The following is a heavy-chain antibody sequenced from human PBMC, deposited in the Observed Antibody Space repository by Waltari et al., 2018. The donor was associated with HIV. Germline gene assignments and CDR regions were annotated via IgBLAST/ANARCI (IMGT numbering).Heavy chain of an antibody. J-gene: IGHJ5*02. V-gene: IGHV3-53*02. CDR1: GVSGSGGS. CDR2: ISSGDSI. D-gene: IGHD2-2*01. CDR3: ARGPLKYASSAGWYDP. Sequence: QLVETGGGLIQPGGSLRLSCTAYGVSGSGGSMRWVRQAPGKGLEWVSFISSGDSIYYADSVKGRFTISRDSSKNTLFLQMNSLTAEDTAVYYCARGPLKYASSAGWYDPWGQGTLVTVSS.